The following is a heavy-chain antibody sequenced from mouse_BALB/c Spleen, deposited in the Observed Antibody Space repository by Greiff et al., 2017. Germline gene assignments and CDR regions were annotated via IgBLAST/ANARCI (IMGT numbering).Heavy chain of an antibody. V-gene: IGHV1-4*01. CDR3: ARSSYDY. J-gene: IGHJ2*01. Sequence: VQLQQSGAELARPGASVKMSCKASGYTFTSHTMHWVKQRPGQGLEWIGYINPSSGYTNYNQKFKDKATLTADKSSSTAYMQLSSLTSEDSAVYYCARSSYDYWGQGTTLTVSS. D-gene: IGHD3-2*02. CDR2: INPSSGYT. CDR1: GYTFTSHT.